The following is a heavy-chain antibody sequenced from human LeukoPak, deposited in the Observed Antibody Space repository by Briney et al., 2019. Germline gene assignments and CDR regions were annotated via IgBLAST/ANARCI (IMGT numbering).Heavy chain of an antibody. CDR3: TREHYGSGSYYPPLDD. D-gene: IGHD3-10*01. CDR1: GFTFGDYA. CDR2: IRSKAYGGTT. V-gene: IGHV3-49*04. J-gene: IGHJ4*02. Sequence: GGSLRLSCTASGFTFGDYAMSWVRQAPGKGLEWVGFIRSKAYGGTTEYAASVKGRFTISRDDSKSIAYLQMNSLKTEDTAVYYCTREHYGSGSYYPPLDDWGQGTLVTVSS.